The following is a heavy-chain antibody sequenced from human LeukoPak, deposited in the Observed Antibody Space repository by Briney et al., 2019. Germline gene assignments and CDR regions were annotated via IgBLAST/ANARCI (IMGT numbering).Heavy chain of an antibody. Sequence: ASVKVSCKASGYTFTSYGISWVRQAPGQGLEWMGWISAYNGNTNYAQKLQGRVTMTTETSTSTAYMELRSLRSDDTAVYYCARERGPIVVVPAAIYAFDIWGQGTMVTVSS. CDR3: ARERGPIVVVPAAIYAFDI. J-gene: IGHJ3*02. CDR1: GYTFTSYG. V-gene: IGHV1-18*01. CDR2: ISAYNGNT. D-gene: IGHD2-2*02.